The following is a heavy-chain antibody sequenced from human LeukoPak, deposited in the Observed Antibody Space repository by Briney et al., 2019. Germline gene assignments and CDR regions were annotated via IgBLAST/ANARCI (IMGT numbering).Heavy chain of an antibody. V-gene: IGHV3-7*01. CDR2: IKEDGNEK. CDR1: GLTFSNYW. CDR3: ARDRSRFYY. Sequence: GGSLRLSCAASGLTFSNYWMSWVRQAPGKGLEGVANIKEDGNEKYYVDSVKGRFTISRDNAKKLLYLQMNSLRAEDTAVYYCARDRSRFYYWGQGALVTVSS. J-gene: IGHJ4*02. D-gene: IGHD2-2*01.